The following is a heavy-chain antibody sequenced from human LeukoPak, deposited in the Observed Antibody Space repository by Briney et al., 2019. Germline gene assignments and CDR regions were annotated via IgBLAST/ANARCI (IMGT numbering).Heavy chain of an antibody. CDR3: ARDSSPHSYYFDY. J-gene: IGHJ4*02. CDR2: IWYDGSNK. V-gene: IGHV3-33*01. D-gene: IGHD2-2*01. Sequence: GGSLRLSCAASGFTFSSYGMHWVRQAPGKGLEWVAVIWYDGSNKYYADSVKGRFTISRDNSKNTLYLQMNSLRAEDTAVYYCARDSSPHSYYFDYWGQGTLVTVSS. CDR1: GFTFSSYG.